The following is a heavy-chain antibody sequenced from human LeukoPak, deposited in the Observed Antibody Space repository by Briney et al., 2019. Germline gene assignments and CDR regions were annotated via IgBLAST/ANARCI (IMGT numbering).Heavy chain of an antibody. CDR3: SRGLMIRGVADY. D-gene: IGHD3-10*01. CDR2: ILHDGSNK. J-gene: IGHJ4*02. Sequence: GGSLRLSCAASGFTFSNYALHWVRQAPGKGLEWVAVILHDGSNKYADSVKGRFTISRDNSKNTLFLQMNSLRVEDTAVYSCSRGLMIRGVADYRGQGTLVTVSS. CDR1: GFTFSNYA. V-gene: IGHV3-30*04.